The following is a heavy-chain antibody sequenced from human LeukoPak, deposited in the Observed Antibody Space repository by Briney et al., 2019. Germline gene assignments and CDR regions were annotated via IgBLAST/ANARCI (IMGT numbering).Heavy chain of an antibody. CDR1: RFTFSNYP. J-gene: IGHJ3*01. V-gene: IGHV3-30*04. Sequence: GGSLRLSCAASRFTFSNYPMNWVRRAPGKGLEWVAVISSDGGEKYYSDSVQGRFTISRDNSKNTLYLQMNSLRVEDTALYYCARNEAGWGQGTMVTVSS. CDR2: ISSDGGEK. CDR3: ARNEAG.